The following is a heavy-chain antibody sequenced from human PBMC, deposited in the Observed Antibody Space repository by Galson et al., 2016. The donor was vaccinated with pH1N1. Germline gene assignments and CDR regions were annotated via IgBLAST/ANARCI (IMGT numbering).Heavy chain of an antibody. D-gene: IGHD1-1*01. J-gene: IGHJ4*02. CDR2: FYDSGST. V-gene: IGHV4-38-2*01. Sequence: PGRGLEWIGSFYDSGSTTYYKSSLKSRVAISVDTSKNQFSLRLSSMTAADTAVYYCAKMARTSGPDSEYYFDFWGQGMLVTVSS. CDR3: AKMARTSGPDSEYYFDF.